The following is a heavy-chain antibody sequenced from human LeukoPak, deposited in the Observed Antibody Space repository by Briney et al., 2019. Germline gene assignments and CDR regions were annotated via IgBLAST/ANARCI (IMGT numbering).Heavy chain of an antibody. CDR1: GFTFHNYW. CDR2: ISGSGGRT. J-gene: IGHJ4*02. D-gene: IGHD2-2*01. V-gene: IGHV3-23*01. CDR3: AKDHDALVPAAQFDY. Sequence: GGSLRLSCAASGFTFHNYWMSWVRQAPGKGLEWVSTISGSGGRTYYADSVKGRFTISRDNSNNTLSLQMTSLRAGDTAVYYCAKDHDALVPAAQFDYWGQGTLVTVSS.